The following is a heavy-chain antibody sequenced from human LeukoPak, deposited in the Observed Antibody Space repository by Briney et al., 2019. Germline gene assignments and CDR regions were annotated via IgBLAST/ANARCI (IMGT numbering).Heavy chain of an antibody. CDR3: ARGERGDY. V-gene: IGHV3-48*03. CDR1: GFTFRNYA. CDR2: ISSIGTTI. J-gene: IGHJ4*02. D-gene: IGHD1-26*01. Sequence: GGSLRLSCAASGFTFRNYAMHWVRQAPGKGLEWVSYISSIGTTIYYADSVKGRFTISRDNAKNSLYLQMNSLRAEDTAVYYCARGERGDYWGQGTLVTVSS.